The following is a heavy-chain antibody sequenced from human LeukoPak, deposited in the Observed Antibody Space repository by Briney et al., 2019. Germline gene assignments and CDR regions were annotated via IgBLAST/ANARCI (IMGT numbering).Heavy chain of an antibody. J-gene: IGHJ4*02. CDR3: AGEANPVAGTQLDY. Sequence: PSETLSLNSSVSGGSISNYHWSWIRQPPGQGLEWIGNIYYSGRAKYHPTLNSRATISTNTSNDQFSRKMTAVTAAYSAVYYCAGEANPVAGTQLDYWGQGALVTVSS. V-gene: IGHV4-59*01. D-gene: IGHD6-13*01. CDR1: GGSISNYH. CDR2: IYYSGRA.